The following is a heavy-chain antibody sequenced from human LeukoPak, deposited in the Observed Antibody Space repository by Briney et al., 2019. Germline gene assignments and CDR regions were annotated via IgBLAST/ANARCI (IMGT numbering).Heavy chain of an antibody. CDR2: IASDDRTI. CDR1: GFTFSDYC. Sequence: GGSLRLSCAASGFTFSDYCLSWVRQAPGKGLEWVSYIASDDRTIYYADSVKGRFAISRDNSKNTLYLQMNSLRAEDTAVYYCARGKKYYYDSSGYKTGLDYWGQGTLVTVSS. D-gene: IGHD3-22*01. CDR3: ARGKKYYYDSSGYKTGLDY. J-gene: IGHJ4*02. V-gene: IGHV3-11*04.